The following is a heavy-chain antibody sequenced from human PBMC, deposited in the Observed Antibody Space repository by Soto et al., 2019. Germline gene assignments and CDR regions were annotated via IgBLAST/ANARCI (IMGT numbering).Heavy chain of an antibody. CDR1: GFTVSSNY. CDR3: ARVRSSWYGAFDI. J-gene: IGHJ3*02. Sequence: GGSLRLSCAASGFTVSSNYMSWVRQAPGKGLEWVSVIYSGGSTYYADSVKGRFTISRDNSKNTLYLQMNSLRAEDTAVYYCARVRSSWYGAFDIWGQGTMVTVSS. D-gene: IGHD6-13*01. CDR2: IYSGGST. V-gene: IGHV3-66*01.